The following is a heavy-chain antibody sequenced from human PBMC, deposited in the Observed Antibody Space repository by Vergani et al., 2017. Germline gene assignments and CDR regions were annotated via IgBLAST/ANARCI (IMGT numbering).Heavy chain of an antibody. CDR1: GYSFTSYW. V-gene: IGHV5-51*01. J-gene: IGHJ5*02. D-gene: IGHD6-6*01. CDR2: IYPGDSDT. CDR3: ARHLRAYSSSILPEGFWFDP. Sequence: EVQLVPSGAEVKKPGESLTISCKGSGYSFTSYWIGWVRQMPGKGLEWMGIIYPGDSDTRYSPSFQGQVTISADKSISTAYLQWSSLKASDTAMYYCARHLRAYSSSILPEGFWFDPWGQGTLVTVSS.